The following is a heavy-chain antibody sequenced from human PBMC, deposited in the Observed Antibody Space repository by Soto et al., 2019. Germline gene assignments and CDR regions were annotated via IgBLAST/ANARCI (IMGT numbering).Heavy chain of an antibody. CDR2: IYYSGST. Sequence: QVQLQESGPGLVKPSQTLSLTCSVSGGSMSSGGYYWSWIRQHPGKGLEWIGYIYYSGSTYYNPSLKSRLTISVDRSKNQFSLKVRSVTVADTAVYYCAKPYYGSGNFAFDIWGQGTMVTVSS. CDR1: GGSMSSGGYY. D-gene: IGHD3-10*01. CDR3: AKPYYGSGNFAFDI. V-gene: IGHV4-31*03. J-gene: IGHJ3*02.